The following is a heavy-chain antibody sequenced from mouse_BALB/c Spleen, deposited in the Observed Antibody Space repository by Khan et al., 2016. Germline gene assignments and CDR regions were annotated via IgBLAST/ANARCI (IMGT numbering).Heavy chain of an antibody. V-gene: IGHV5-6*01. Sequence: EVELVESGGDLVKPGGSLKLSCAASGFTFSSYGMSWVRQTPDKRLEWVATISSGGSYTYYPDSVKGRFTISRDNAKHTLYLQMSSLKSEDTAMYYCARHVTGSSWFAYWGQGTLVTVSA. CDR2: ISSGGSYT. CDR1: GFTFSSYG. D-gene: IGHD4-1*01. J-gene: IGHJ3*01. CDR3: ARHVTGSSWFAY.